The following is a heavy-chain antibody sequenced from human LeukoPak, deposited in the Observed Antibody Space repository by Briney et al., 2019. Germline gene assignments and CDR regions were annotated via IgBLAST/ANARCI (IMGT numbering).Heavy chain of an antibody. Sequence: SETLSLTCTVSVGAISSYYWSWIRQPPGKGLDWIGYIYYSGSTNYNPSLKSRFTISVDTSKNQFSMKLSSVTAADTAVYYCARAPNSAAAGTRRAFDIWGQGTMITVSS. CDR3: ARAPNSAAAGTRRAFDI. V-gene: IGHV4-59*01. CDR2: IYYSGST. CDR1: VGAISSYY. D-gene: IGHD6-13*01. J-gene: IGHJ3*02.